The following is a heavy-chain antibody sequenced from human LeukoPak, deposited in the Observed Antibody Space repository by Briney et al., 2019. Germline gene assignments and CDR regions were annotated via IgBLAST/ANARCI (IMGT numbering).Heavy chain of an antibody. J-gene: IGHJ6*02. CDR2: IYTNGST. V-gene: IGHV4-61*02. Sequence: SETLSLTCTVSGGSISSSSYYWSWIRQPAGKGLEWIGRIYTNGSTNYNPSLKSRVTMSVDTSKNHFSLKLSSVTAADTAVYYCARDPYCRSTSCYYVMDVWGQGTTVTVS. CDR1: GGSISSSSYY. D-gene: IGHD2-2*01. CDR3: ARDPYCRSTSCYYVMDV.